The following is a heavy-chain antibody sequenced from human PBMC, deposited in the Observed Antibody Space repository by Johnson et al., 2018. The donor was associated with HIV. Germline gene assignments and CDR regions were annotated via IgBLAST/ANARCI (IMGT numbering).Heavy chain of an antibody. D-gene: IGHD3-3*02. J-gene: IGHJ3*02. CDR2: ISGSR. V-gene: IGHV3-23*04. Sequence: VQLVESGGGLVQPGGSLRLSCSASGFTFSSYAMSWVRQAPGKGLEWVSAISGSRGYADSVKGRFIISRDNAKNSLNLQMNSLRAEDTALYYCAKGMLAERGAFDIWGQGTMVTVSS. CDR1: GFTFSSYA. CDR3: AKGMLAERGAFDI.